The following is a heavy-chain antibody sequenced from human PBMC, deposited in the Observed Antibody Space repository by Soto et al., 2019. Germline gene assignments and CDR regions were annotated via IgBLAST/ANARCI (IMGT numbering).Heavy chain of an antibody. D-gene: IGHD3-3*01. J-gene: IGHJ4*02. CDR1: GGSFSGYY. V-gene: IGHV4-34*01. CDR3: ARAKPGDFWSENAYYFDY. CDR2: INHSGST. Sequence: PSETLSLTCAVYGGSFSGYYWSWIRQPPGKGLEWIGEINHSGSTNYNPSLKSRVTISVDTSKNQFSLKLSSVTAADTAVYYCARAKPGDFWSENAYYFDYWGQGTLVTVSS.